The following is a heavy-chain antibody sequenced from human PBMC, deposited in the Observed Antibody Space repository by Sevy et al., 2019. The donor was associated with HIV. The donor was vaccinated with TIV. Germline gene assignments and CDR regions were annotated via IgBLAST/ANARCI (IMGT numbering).Heavy chain of an antibody. Sequence: GGSLRLSCAASGFTFSDHYMEWVRQAPGKGLEWVGRSRNKADSYTTEYAASVKGRFTISRDDSKNSLYLQMNSLKTEDTAVYYCTAHAGIAAAGRVFDYWGQGTLVTVSS. J-gene: IGHJ4*02. CDR3: TAHAGIAAAGRVFDY. V-gene: IGHV3-72*01. CDR1: GFTFSDHY. D-gene: IGHD6-13*01. CDR2: SRNKADSYTT.